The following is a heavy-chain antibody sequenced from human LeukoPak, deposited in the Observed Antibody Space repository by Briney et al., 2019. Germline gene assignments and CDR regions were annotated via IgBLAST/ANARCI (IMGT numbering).Heavy chain of an antibody. CDR2: ISAYNGNT. D-gene: IGHD2-2*01. Sequence: ASVKVSCKASGYTFTIYGISWVRQAPGQGLDWMGCISAYNGNTNYAQKLQGRVTMTTDTSTSTAYMELRSLRSDDTAVYYCARDLPVPAAIIPGYWGQGTLVTVSS. CDR1: GYTFTIYG. V-gene: IGHV1-18*01. CDR3: ARDLPVPAAIIPGY. J-gene: IGHJ4*02.